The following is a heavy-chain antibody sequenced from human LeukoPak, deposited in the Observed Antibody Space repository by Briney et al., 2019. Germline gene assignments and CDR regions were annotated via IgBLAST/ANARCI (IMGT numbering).Heavy chain of an antibody. CDR3: AKEAPG. V-gene: IGHV3-30-3*01. Sequence: GGSLRLSCAASGFTFSSYAMHWVRQAPGKGLEWVAVISYDGSNKYYADSVKGRFTISRDNSKNTLYLQMNSLRAEDAAVYYCAKEAPGWGQGTLVTVSS. CDR2: ISYDGSNK. CDR1: GFTFSSYA. J-gene: IGHJ4*02.